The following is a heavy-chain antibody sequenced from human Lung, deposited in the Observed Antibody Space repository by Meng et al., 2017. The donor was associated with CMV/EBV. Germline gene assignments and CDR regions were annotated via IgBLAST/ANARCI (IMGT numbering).Heavy chain of an antibody. V-gene: IGHV3-9*01. CDR2: ISWNSGSI. CDR1: GFTFDDYA. J-gene: IGHJ4*02. Sequence: SXKISCAASGFTFDDYAMHWVRQAPGKGLEWVSGISWNSGSIGYADSVKGRFTISRDNAKNSLYLQMNSLRVEDTALYYCAKEGGGYSYSGDFDYWGQGXLVTVSS. CDR3: AKEGGGYSYSGDFDY. D-gene: IGHD5-18*01.